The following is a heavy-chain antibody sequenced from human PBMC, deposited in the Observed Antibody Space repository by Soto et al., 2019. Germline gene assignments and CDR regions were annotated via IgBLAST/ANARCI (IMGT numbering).Heavy chain of an antibody. Sequence: QVQFVQSGAEGEKPGASVKVSCKASGYNFNTYALHWVRQAPGQRLEWMGWINAANGNTKYSQNFQGRVSITRDTSAITVFMELSSLRSEDTAVYYCTGAAVRPSWGLIGPFDYWGQGTLVTVSA. J-gene: IGHJ4*02. CDR2: INAANGNT. CDR3: TGAAVRPSWGLIGPFDY. D-gene: IGHD3-16*01. CDR1: GYNFNTYA. V-gene: IGHV1-3*01.